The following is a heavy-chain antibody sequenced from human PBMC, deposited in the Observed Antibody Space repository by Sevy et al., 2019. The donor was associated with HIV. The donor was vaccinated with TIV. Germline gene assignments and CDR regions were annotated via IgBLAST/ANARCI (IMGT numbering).Heavy chain of an antibody. D-gene: IGHD6-19*01. Sequence: GGSLRLSCAASGFTFSSYAMSWVRQAPGKGLEWVSAISGSGGSTYYADSVKGRFTISRDNSKNTLYLQMNSLRAEDTAVYYCAKEEGYSSGWYGDYYYYYGVDVWGQGTTVTVSS. V-gene: IGHV3-23*01. J-gene: IGHJ6*02. CDR2: ISGSGGST. CDR1: GFTFSSYA. CDR3: AKEEGYSSGWYGDYYYYYGVDV.